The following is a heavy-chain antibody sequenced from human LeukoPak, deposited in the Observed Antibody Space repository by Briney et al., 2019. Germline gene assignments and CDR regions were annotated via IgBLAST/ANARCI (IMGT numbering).Heavy chain of an antibody. Sequence: ASVKVSCKASGYTFTSYDINWVRQATGQGLEWMGWMNPNSGNTGYAQKFQGRVTITRNTSISTAYMELSSLRSEDTAVYYCARGAYDSSGPIGFDYWGQGALVTVSS. J-gene: IGHJ4*02. CDR2: MNPNSGNT. CDR1: GYTFTSYD. CDR3: ARGAYDSSGPIGFDY. V-gene: IGHV1-8*01. D-gene: IGHD3-22*01.